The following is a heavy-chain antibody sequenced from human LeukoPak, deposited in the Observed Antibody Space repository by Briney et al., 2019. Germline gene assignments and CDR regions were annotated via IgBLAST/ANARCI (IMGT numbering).Heavy chain of an antibody. J-gene: IGHJ4*02. V-gene: IGHV4-59*01. CDR1: LGSISSYY. D-gene: IGHD3-22*01. CDR3: ARYYDNTGSLGY. Sequence: SETLSLTCTVSLGSISSYYWSWIRQPPGKGLEWIGYIYYSGSTNSNPSLKSRVTISVDTSKNQFSLRLSSVTAADTAVYYRARYYDNTGSLGYWGQGTLVTVSS. CDR2: IYYSGST.